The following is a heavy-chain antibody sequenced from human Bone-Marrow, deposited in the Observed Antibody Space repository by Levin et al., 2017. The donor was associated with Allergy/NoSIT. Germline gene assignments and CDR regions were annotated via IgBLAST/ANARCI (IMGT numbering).Heavy chain of an antibody. V-gene: IGHV3-66*01. CDR2: IYSSGST. J-gene: IGHJ4*02. D-gene: IGHD7-27*01. CDR1: GFTVSSTY. CDR3: ARGNWGSRTVDY. Sequence: QPGGSLRLSCAASGFTVSSTYMSWVRQAPGKGLEWVSVIYSSGSTYHADSVKGRFTISRDNSKNTLYLQMYSLRAEDTAVYYCARGNWGSRTVDYWGQGTLVTVSS.